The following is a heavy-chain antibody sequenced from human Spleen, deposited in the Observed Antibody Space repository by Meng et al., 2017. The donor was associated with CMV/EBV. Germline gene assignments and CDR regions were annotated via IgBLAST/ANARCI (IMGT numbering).Heavy chain of an antibody. CDR1: GFTFSSYA. V-gene: IGHV3-23*01. CDR3: AKDVVPAAHYYYYGMDG. CDR2: ISGSGGST. J-gene: IGHJ6*02. Sequence: GGSLRLSCAASGFTFSSYAMSWVRQAPGKGLEWVSAISGSGGSTYYADFVKGRFTISRYNSKKTLYLQMNSRRAEDTAVYYCAKDVVPAAHYYYYGMDGWGQGTTVTVSS. D-gene: IGHD2-2*01.